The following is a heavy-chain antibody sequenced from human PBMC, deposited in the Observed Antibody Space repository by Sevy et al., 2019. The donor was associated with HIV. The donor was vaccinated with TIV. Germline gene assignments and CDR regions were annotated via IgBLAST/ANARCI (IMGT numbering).Heavy chain of an antibody. CDR3: AKHYIHDIADGWYFAL. J-gene: IGHJ2*01. D-gene: IGHD6-13*01. CDR1: GFTFNNYA. V-gene: IGHV3-23*01. CDR2: ISGGGGGT. Sequence: GGSLRLSCAASGFTFNNYAMSWVRQAPGKGLEGKGLEWVSTISGGGGGTYYADSVRGRFTVCRDNSKTTLYLQVNSLGVEDTAVYYCAKHYIHDIADGWYFALWGRGTLVTASS.